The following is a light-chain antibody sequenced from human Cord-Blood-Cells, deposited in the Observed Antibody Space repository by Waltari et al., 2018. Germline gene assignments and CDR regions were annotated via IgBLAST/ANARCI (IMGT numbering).Light chain of an antibody. J-gene: IGLJ1*01. V-gene: IGLV2-14*03. CDR1: SSDVGGYNY. Sequence: QSALTQPASVSGSPGQSITISCTGTSSDVGGYNYGSWYQQPPVKAPTLMIYDVSNRPSGVSNRFAGSKSGNTASLTISGLQAEDEADYDCSSYTSSSTYVFGTGTKVTVL. CDR3: SSYTSSSTYV. CDR2: DVS.